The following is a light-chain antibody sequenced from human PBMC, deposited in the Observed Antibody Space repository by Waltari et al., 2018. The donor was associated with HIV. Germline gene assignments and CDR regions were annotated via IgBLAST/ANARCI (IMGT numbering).Light chain of an antibody. V-gene: IGLV1-40*01. Sequence: QSVLTQPPSVSGAPGQRVTLSCTGSSSNIGAGYNVHWYQQLPGTAPNLLVYGDNNRPSGGPDRFSGSKSGPSASLAITGLQAEDEADYYCQSYDSSLSGLVFATGTKVTVL. J-gene: IGLJ1*01. CDR1: SSNIGAGYN. CDR3: QSYDSSLSGLV. CDR2: GDN.